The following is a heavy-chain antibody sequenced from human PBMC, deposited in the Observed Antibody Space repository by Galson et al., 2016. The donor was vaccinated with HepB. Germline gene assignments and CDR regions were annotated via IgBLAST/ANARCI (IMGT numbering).Heavy chain of an antibody. CDR3: ARDPSVRLLRHFVL. Sequence: SVKVSCKASGYTFTTYTMNWVRQAPGQGLEWMGWINTNTGNPTYAQGFTGRFVFSLDTSVSTAYLQISSLKAEDTAVYYCARDPSVRLLRHFVLWGRGTLVTVSS. V-gene: IGHV7-4-1*02. D-gene: IGHD1-1*01. CDR2: INTNTGNP. J-gene: IGHJ2*01. CDR1: GYTFTTYT.